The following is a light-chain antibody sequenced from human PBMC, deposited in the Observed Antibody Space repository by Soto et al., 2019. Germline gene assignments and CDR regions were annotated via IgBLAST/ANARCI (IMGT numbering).Light chain of an antibody. J-gene: IGLJ1*01. V-gene: IGLV1-44*01. Sequence: QSDLTKPPSASGTRGQMVTISCSGISSNIGSNSVNWYQQLPGTAPKLLIYTNNQRPSGVPGRFSGSKSGTSASLAIGGLQSEDEADYYCAAWDDSLNGFYVFGTGTKVTVL. CDR2: TNN. CDR1: SSNIGSNS. CDR3: AAWDDSLNGFYV.